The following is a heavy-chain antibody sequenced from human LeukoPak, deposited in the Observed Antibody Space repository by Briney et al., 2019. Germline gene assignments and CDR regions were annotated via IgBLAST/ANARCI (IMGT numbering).Heavy chain of an antibody. V-gene: IGHV3-74*01. D-gene: IGHD3-16*02. J-gene: IGHJ5*02. Sequence: GGSLRLSCAASGFTFSSYWMHWVRQAPGKGLVWVSRINSDGSSTSYADSVKGRFTISRDNAKNTLYLQMNSLRAEDTAVYYCARDSGDYVWGSYHSGWFDPWGQGTLVTVSS. CDR3: ARDSGDYVWGSYHSGWFDP. CDR2: INSDGSST. CDR1: GFTFSSYW.